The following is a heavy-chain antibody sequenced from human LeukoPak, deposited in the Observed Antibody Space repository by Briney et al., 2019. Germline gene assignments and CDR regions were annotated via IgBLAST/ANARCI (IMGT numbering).Heavy chain of an antibody. Sequence: GRSLRLSCAASGFTFDDYAMHWVRQAPGKGLEWVSCISWNSDNIGYADSVKGRFTISRDNAKNSLYLQMSSLRPEDTALYYCAKELMVRGVIWENYYGMDVWGQGTTVTVS. D-gene: IGHD3-10*01. CDR2: ISWNSDNI. J-gene: IGHJ6*02. V-gene: IGHV3-9*01. CDR3: AKELMVRGVIWENYYGMDV. CDR1: GFTFDDYA.